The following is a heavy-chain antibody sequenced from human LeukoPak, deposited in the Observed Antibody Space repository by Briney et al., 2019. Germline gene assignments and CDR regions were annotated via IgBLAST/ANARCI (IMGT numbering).Heavy chain of an antibody. J-gene: IGHJ5*02. CDR2: INHSGST. CDR3: ARGAPYSSSWYLDL. Sequence: SETLSLTCAVYGGSFSGYYWSWIRQPPGKGLEWNGEINHSGSTNYNPPLKRRVTISVDTSKNQFSPKLRSVTAADTAVYYCARGAPYSSSWYLDLWGQGTLVTVSS. V-gene: IGHV4-34*01. CDR1: GGSFSGYY. D-gene: IGHD6-13*01.